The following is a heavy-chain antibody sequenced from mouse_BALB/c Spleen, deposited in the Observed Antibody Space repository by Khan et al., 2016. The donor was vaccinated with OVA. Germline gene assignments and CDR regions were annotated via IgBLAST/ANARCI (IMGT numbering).Heavy chain of an antibody. V-gene: IGHV2-9*02. CDR2: IWAGGST. CDR3: ARACYYGAWFAY. J-gene: IGHJ3*01. Sequence: QVQLKQSGPGLVAPSQTLSITCTVSGFSLSSYGVHWVRQPPGKGLEWLGVIWAGGSTNHNSALMSRLSISKDNSKNQVFLQMNRLQTDDTAMYYGARACYYGAWFAYWGQGTLVTVSA. D-gene: IGHD1-1*01. CDR1: GFSLSSYG.